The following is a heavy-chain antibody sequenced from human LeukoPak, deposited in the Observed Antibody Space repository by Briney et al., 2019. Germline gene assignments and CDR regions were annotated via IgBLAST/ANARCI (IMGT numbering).Heavy chain of an antibody. D-gene: IGHD6-19*01. V-gene: IGHV5-10-1*01. CDR3: ARLVSAAVAAE. CDR1: GYSFTSYW. Sequence: GESLKISCKGSGYSFTSYWISWVRQMPGEDLEWMGRIDPSDSYTNYSPSFQGHVTISADKSISTAYLQWSSLKASDNAMYYCARLVSAAVAAEWGQGTLVTVSS. CDR2: IDPSDSYT. J-gene: IGHJ4*02.